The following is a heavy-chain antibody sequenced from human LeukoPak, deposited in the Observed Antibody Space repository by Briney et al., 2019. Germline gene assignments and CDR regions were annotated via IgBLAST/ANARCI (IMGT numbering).Heavy chain of an antibody. D-gene: IGHD5-12*01. CDR1: GFTSSKDW. CDR2: IKQDGSEK. V-gene: IGHV3-7*01. CDR3: ARERDSGYDSLYYYYYMDV. Sequence: GGSLRLSCAVSGFTSSKDWMSWVRQAPGKGLEWVANIKQDGSEKNYVDSVKGRFTVSRDNAKNSLYLQMNSLRAEDTAVYYRARERDSGYDSLYYYYYMDVWGKGTTVTVSS. J-gene: IGHJ6*03.